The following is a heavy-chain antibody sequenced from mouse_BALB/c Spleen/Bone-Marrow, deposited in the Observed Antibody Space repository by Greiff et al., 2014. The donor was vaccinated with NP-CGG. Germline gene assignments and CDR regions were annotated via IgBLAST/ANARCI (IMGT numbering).Heavy chain of an antibody. CDR3: ARYRLGTYFDY. Sequence: VQLKESGAELVKPGASVKLSCTASGFNIKDTYMHWVKQRPEQGLEWIERIDPANGNTKYDPKFQGKATITADTSSNTAYLQLSGLTSEDTAVYYCARYRLGTYFDYWGQGTTLTVSS. CDR2: IDPANGNT. J-gene: IGHJ2*01. CDR1: GFNIKDTY. V-gene: IGHV14-3*02. D-gene: IGHD2-14*01.